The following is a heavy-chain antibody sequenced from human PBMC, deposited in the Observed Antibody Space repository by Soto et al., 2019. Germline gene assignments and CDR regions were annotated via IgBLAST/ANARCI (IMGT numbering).Heavy chain of an antibody. CDR2: IYHSGST. Sequence: PSETLSLTCAVSSGSISSSNWWSWVRQPPGKGLEWIGEIYHSGSTNYNPSLKSRVTISVDKSKNQFSLKLSSVTAADTAVYYCARARITMVRGVMYYYMDVWGKGTTVTVSS. CDR3: ARARITMVRGVMYYYMDV. V-gene: IGHV4-4*02. D-gene: IGHD3-10*01. CDR1: SGSISSSNW. J-gene: IGHJ6*03.